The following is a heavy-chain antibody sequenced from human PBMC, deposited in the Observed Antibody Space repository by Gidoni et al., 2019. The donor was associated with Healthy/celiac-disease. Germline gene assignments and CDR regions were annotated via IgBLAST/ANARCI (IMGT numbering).Heavy chain of an antibody. CDR1: GGSFIAYY. D-gene: IGHD3-16*02. CDR2: INHSGST. J-gene: IGHJ4*02. V-gene: IGHV4-34*01. CDR3: ARDPRYYDYVWGSYRPRYYFDY. Sequence: QVQLQQWGAGLLKPSETLSLTCAVYGGSFIAYYWSWIRQPPGKGLEWIGEINHSGSTNYNPSLKSRVTISVDTSKNQFSLKLSSVTAAETAVYYCARDPRYYDYVWGSYRPRYYFDYWGQGTLVTVSS.